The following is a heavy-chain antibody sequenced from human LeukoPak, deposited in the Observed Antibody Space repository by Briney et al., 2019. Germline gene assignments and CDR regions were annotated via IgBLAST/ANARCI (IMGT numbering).Heavy chain of an antibody. CDR1: GYTFNTYG. CDR2: ISPYNGNT. D-gene: IGHD6-19*01. CDR3: ARDRYSSGWYEVAFDI. Sequence: GASVKVSCKPYGYTFNTYGITWVRQAPGQGLEWMGWISPYNGNTNYAQKFQGRVTMTTDTSTSTAYMELRSLRAEDTAVYYCARDRYSSGWYEVAFDIWGQGTMVTVSS. V-gene: IGHV1-18*01. J-gene: IGHJ3*02.